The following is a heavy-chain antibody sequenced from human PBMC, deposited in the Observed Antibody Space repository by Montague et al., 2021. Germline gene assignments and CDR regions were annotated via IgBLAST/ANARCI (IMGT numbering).Heavy chain of an antibody. V-gene: IGHV4-4*02. Sequence: SETLSLTCAVSGDFISSYTWWCWVRQPPGKGLEWFGEIFHSGSANYNPSLRRRITISVDKSKNEFSLHLNSVTPADTAGYYCARHGDDEWQQMAFWGQGTLVVVSS. J-gene: IGHJ4*02. CDR2: IFHSGSA. CDR1: GDFISSYTW. D-gene: IGHD6-13*01. CDR3: ARHGDDEWQQMAF.